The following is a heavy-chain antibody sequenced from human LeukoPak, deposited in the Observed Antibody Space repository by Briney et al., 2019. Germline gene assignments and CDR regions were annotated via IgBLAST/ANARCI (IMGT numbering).Heavy chain of an antibody. CDR2: INHSGST. V-gene: IGHV4-34*01. CDR1: GGSFSGYY. D-gene: IGHD6-13*01. Sequence: SETLSLTCAVYGGSFSGYYWSWIRQPPGKGLEWIGEINHSGSTNYNPSLKSRVTISVDTSKNQFSLKLSSVTAADTAVYYCATFEGIAAAFDYWGQGTLVTVSS. J-gene: IGHJ4*02. CDR3: ATFEGIAAAFDY.